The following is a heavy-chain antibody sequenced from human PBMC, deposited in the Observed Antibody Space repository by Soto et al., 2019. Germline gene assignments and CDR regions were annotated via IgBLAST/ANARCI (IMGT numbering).Heavy chain of an antibody. Sequence: GASVKVSCKASGYTFSRYGIMWVRQAPGQGLEWMGWISAYNGNTNSAEKLRGRLTMTTDASTTTAYMELRSLRSDDTAIYYCARDQGFRVVINSNSFDPWGQGTLVTVSS. V-gene: IGHV1-18*01. CDR1: GYTFSRYG. CDR2: ISAYNGNT. CDR3: ARDQGFRVVINSNSFDP. J-gene: IGHJ5*02. D-gene: IGHD2-21*01.